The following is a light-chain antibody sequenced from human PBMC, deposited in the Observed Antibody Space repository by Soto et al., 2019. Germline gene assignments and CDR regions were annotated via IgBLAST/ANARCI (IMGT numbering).Light chain of an antibody. CDR2: AAA. V-gene: IGKV1-39*01. CDR3: QQCYNILYI. Sequence: DIQMTQSPSSLSASVGDRVTITCRASQSISSYVNWYQQKTGKAPKLLISAAAGLQSLVPSRFSGSGSVTDFNLDINIVQPEHFDAYYSQQCYNILYIFGQGTTLEIK. CDR1: QSISSY. J-gene: IGKJ2*01.